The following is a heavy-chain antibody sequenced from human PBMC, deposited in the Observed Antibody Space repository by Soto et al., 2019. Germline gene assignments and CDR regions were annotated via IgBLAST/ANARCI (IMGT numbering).Heavy chain of an antibody. CDR1: GFTFRNSV. D-gene: IGHD1-26*01. J-gene: IGHJ4*01. CDR3: AHATAFDY. CDR2: ILGSGDSS. V-gene: IGHV3-23*01. Sequence: GGSLRLXCAASGFTFRNSVMSWVRQAPGKGLEWVSSILGSGDSSYYADAVKGRFTISRDNSQNTLYLQLNSLRAEDTAVYYCAHATAFDYWGHGTLVTVSS.